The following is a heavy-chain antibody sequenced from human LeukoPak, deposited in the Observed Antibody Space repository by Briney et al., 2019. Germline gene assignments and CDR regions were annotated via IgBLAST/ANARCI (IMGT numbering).Heavy chain of an antibody. Sequence: SGTLSLTCAISGGSISSSNWWSWVRQPPGKGLEWIGEIYHSGSLNYNPSLKSRVTISVDKSKNQFSPKLSSVTAADTAVYYCASKANCSGGRCPRGAFDIWGPGTKVIVSS. V-gene: IGHV4-4*02. CDR3: ASKANCSGGRCPRGAFDI. CDR2: IYHSGSL. J-gene: IGHJ3*02. D-gene: IGHD2-15*01. CDR1: GGSISSSNW.